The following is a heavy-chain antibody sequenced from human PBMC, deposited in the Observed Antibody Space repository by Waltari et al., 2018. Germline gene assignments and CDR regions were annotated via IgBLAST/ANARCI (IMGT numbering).Heavy chain of an antibody. CDR2: IYTSGQV. J-gene: IGHJ4*02. D-gene: IGHD6-13*01. CDR1: GATLSRSY. CDR3: AREVSSWYYFDY. Sequence: QVQLRQSGPGLVRPSETLSLTCNVSGATLSRSYWSWIRQPAGQGLEWIGRIYTSGQVEQTPALQGRVIISVDNSKNQVSLKLTSMTAADTGIYYCAREVSSWYYFDYWGQGTPVTVSS. V-gene: IGHV4-4*07.